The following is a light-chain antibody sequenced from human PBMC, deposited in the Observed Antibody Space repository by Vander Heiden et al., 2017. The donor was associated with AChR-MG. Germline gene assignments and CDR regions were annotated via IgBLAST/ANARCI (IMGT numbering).Light chain of an antibody. V-gene: IGKV4-1*01. CDR1: QSLFYNSNNRNY. CDR3: QQYYSNPWT. CDR2: WAS. Sequence: DIVMTQSPDSLAVSLGERATIKCKSSQSLFYNSNNRNYLTWYQQRPGQPPKLLIYWASTRQHGVPDRFSGSGSGTDFTLTISSLRAEDVAVYYCQQYYSNPWTFGQGTKVEIK. J-gene: IGKJ1*01.